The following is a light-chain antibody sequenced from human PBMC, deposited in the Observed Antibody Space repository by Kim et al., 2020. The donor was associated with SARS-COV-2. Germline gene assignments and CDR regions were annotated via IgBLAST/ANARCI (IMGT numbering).Light chain of an antibody. CDR1: KLGDKY. CDR2: QDS. Sequence: SMSPGKTASITCAGDKLGDKYACWYQQKPGQSPVLVSYQDSKRPSGIPERFSGSNSGNTATLTISGTQAMDEADYYCQAWDSSSVVFGGGTQLTVL. V-gene: IGLV3-1*01. J-gene: IGLJ2*01. CDR3: QAWDSSSVV.